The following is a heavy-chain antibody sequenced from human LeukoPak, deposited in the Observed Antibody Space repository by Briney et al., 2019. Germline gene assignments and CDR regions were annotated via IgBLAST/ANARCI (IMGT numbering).Heavy chain of an antibody. CDR1: GFTFSSYG. CDR2: ISYDGSNK. D-gene: IGHD2-21*01. Sequence: GGSLRLSCAASGFTFSSYGMHWVRQAPGKGLEWVAVISYDGSNKYYADSVKGRFTISRDNSKNTLYLQLNSLRAEDTAVYYCAKYCGGDCYGMDVWGQGTTVTVSS. J-gene: IGHJ6*02. CDR3: AKYCGGDCYGMDV. V-gene: IGHV3-30*18.